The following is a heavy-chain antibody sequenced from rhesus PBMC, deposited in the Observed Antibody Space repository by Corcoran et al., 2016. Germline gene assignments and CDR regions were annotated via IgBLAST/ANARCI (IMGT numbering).Heavy chain of an antibody. CDR1: GGSISGYYL. CDR3: ARSLRYYSGSYYPDFDY. Sequence: QVQLQESGPGVVKASETLSLTCAVSGGSISGYYLWSWIRQPPGKGLEWIGYINGGSWSTSYNPSLKSRVIISIDTSKNQFSLKVNSVTAADTAVYYCARSLRYYSGSYYPDFDYWGQGVLVTVSS. D-gene: IGHD3-16*01. V-gene: IGHV4-143*01. J-gene: IGHJ4*01. CDR2: INGGSWST.